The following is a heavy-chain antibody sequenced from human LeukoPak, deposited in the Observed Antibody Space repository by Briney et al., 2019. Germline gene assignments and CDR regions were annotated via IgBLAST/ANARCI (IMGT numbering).Heavy chain of an antibody. V-gene: IGHV1-8*01. CDR3: ARSPYDSSGYYSDY. J-gene: IGHJ4*02. D-gene: IGHD3-22*01. Sequence: ASVKVSCKASGYTFSSYDINWVRQAAGQGLEWMGWMNPNSGNTGYAQKFQGRVSMTRNTSISTAYMELSSLRPEDTAVYYCARSPYDSSGYYSDYWGQGTLVTVSS. CDR1: GYTFSSYD. CDR2: MNPNSGNT.